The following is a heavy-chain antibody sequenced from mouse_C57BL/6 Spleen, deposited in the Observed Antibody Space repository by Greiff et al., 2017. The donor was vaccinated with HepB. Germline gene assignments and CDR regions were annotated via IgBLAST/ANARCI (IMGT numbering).Heavy chain of an antibody. CDR3: ARDKGSSYAMDY. D-gene: IGHD1-1*01. V-gene: IGHV5-16*01. CDR2: INYDGSST. CDR1: GFTFSDYY. Sequence: EVHLVESEGGLVQPGSSMKLSCTASGFTFSDYYMAWVRQVPEKGLEWVANINYDGSSTYYLDSLKSRFIISRDNAKNILYLQMSSLKSEDTATYYCARDKGSSYAMDYWGQGTSVTVSS. J-gene: IGHJ4*01.